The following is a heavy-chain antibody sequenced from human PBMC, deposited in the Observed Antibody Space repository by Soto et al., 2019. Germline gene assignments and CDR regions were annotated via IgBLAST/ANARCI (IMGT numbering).Heavy chain of an antibody. V-gene: IGHV3-7*01. CDR1: VITFRRCC. CDR2: ISQDGTDT. CDR3: ARDPLSYGDYAQTYWYFDL. J-gene: IGHJ2*01. Sequence: LXLFCGASVITFRRCCMSWVGQAPWKGLEWVASISQDGTDTDYVDSVKGLFAISRDNPKNSLYLQMNSLRADDTAVYYCARDPLSYGDYAQTYWYFDLWGRGTRVTVSS. D-gene: IGHD4-17*01.